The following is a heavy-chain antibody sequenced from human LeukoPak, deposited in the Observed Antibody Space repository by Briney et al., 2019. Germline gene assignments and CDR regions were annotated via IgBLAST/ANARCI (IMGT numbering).Heavy chain of an antibody. D-gene: IGHD4-17*01. CDR2: IWYDGSNK. Sequence: GGSLRLSCAASGFTFSSYGMHWVRQAPGKGLEWVAVIWYDGSNKYYADSVKGRSTISRDNSKNTLYLQMNSLRAEDTAVYYCAKEHWAYGGYLEAFDIWGQGTMVTVSS. V-gene: IGHV3-33*06. CDR1: GFTFSSYG. CDR3: AKEHWAYGGYLEAFDI. J-gene: IGHJ3*02.